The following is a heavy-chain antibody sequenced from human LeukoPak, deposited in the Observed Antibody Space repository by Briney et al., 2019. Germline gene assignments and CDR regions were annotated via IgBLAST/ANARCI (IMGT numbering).Heavy chain of an antibody. CDR1: GGSISSYY. Sequence: SETLSLTCTVSGGSISSYYWSWIRQPPGKGLEWIGYIYYSGSTNYNPSLKSRVTISVDTSKNQFSLKLSSVPAADTAVYYCARSHAPFWSGPPRWFDPWGQGTLVTVSS. D-gene: IGHD3-3*01. J-gene: IGHJ5*02. CDR2: IYYSGST. V-gene: IGHV4-59*08. CDR3: ARSHAPFWSGPPRWFDP.